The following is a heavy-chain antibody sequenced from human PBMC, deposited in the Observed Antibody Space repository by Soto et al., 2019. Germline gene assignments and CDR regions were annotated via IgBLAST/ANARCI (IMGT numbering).Heavy chain of an antibody. V-gene: IGHV3-23*01. CDR3: ATSNYGKRD. D-gene: IGHD3-16*01. J-gene: IGHJ4*02. CDR2: VSGSGDST. Sequence: ELQVLESGGGLVQPGGSLRLTCAASGFTLSEYGTSWVRQAPGKGLEWVSFVSGSGDSTYYTDSVKGRFTISRDSSKNTVCLQMNSLRAEDTAVYYFATSNYGKRDWGQGTLVTVSS. CDR1: GFTLSEYG.